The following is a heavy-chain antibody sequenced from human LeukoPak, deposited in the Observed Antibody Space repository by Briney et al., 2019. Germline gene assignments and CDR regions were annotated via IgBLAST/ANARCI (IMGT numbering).Heavy chain of an antibody. V-gene: IGHV1-8*03. CDR2: MNPNSGNT. J-gene: IGHJ4*02. D-gene: IGHD6-19*01. CDR1: RYTFTSYG. Sequence: ASVKVSCKASRYTFTSYGINWVRQATGQGLEWMGWMNPNSGNTGYAQKFQGRVTITRNTSISTAYMELSSLRSEDTAVYYCARIAVAGKLRNDYWGQGTLVTVSS. CDR3: ARIAVAGKLRNDY.